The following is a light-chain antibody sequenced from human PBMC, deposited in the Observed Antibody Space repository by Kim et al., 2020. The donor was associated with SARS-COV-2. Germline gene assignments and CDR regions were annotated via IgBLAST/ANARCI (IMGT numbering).Light chain of an antibody. CDR2: GAS. J-gene: IGKJ2*01. V-gene: IGKV3-20*01. CDR1: QSVSSSY. CDR3: QQYGSSHT. Sequence: EIVLTQSPGTLSLSPGERATLSCRASQSVSSSYLAWYQQKPGQAPRLLIYGASSRATGIPDRFSGSGSGTDFTLTISRLEPEDFAVYYWQQYGSSHTFGQGTKLEI.